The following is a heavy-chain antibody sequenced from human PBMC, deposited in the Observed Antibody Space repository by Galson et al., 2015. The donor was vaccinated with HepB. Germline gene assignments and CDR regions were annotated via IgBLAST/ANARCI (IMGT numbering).Heavy chain of an antibody. D-gene: IGHD2-21*02. J-gene: IGHJ3*01. CDR2: TCYRSKWYN. CDR1: GDSVSSNSAA. Sequence: CAISGDSVSSNSAAWNWIRQSPSRGLEWLGRTCYRSKWYNDYAESVKSRMTIKPDTSKNEFSLQLNSVTPDDAALYYCAKERAPGRHLLVVTAADRWGQGTMVTVSS. CDR3: AKERAPGRHLLVVTAADR. V-gene: IGHV6-1*01.